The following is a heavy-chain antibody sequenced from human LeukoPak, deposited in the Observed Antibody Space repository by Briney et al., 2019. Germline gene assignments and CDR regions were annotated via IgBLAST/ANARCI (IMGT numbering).Heavy chain of an antibody. Sequence: HPGGSLRLSCAASGFTFSSYGMHWVRQAPGKGLEWVAFIRYDGSNKYYADSVKGRFTISRDNSKNTLYLRMNSLRAEDTAVYYCAKDRGPTPYYYYYMDVWGKGTTVTVSS. J-gene: IGHJ6*03. CDR3: AKDRGPTPYYYYYMDV. D-gene: IGHD4-11*01. CDR2: IRYDGSNK. CDR1: GFTFSSYG. V-gene: IGHV3-30*02.